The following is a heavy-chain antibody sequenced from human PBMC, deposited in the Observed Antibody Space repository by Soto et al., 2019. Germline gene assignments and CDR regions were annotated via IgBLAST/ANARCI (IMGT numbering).Heavy chain of an antibody. D-gene: IGHD3-16*01. CDR2: IKKDGSEK. Sequence: GGSLRLSCAASGFNFSNYWLSWVRQAPGKGLEWVGHIKKDGSEKYYVGSVVGRFTISRDNAENSLYLQMNSLRAEDTAVYYCARLYLAPNFTSLDHCGQGTLVTLSS. CDR1: GFNFSNYW. CDR3: ARLYLAPNFTSLDH. V-gene: IGHV3-7*01. J-gene: IGHJ4*02.